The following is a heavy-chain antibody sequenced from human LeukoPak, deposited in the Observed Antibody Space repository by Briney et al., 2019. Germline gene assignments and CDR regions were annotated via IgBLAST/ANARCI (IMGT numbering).Heavy chain of an antibody. V-gene: IGHV1-2*02. CDR2: INPNTGDT. CDR1: GYTFTGYY. D-gene: IGHD1-7*01. J-gene: IGHJ3*02. Sequence: ASVKVSCKASGYTFTGYYIHWVRQGPGQGPEWMGWINPNTGDTNYAQKLQGRVTMTRDTAINTAYMDLSTLRSDDTAVYYCARPTRYNWIYDAFDIWGQGTMVTVSS. CDR3: ARPTRYNWIYDAFDI.